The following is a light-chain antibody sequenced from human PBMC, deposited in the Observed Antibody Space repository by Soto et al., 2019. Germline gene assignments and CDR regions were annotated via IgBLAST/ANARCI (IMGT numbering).Light chain of an antibody. Sequence: IVLTQSPATLSSSPGERATLSCRAGQSIAIYLAWYQQKSGQSPRLLIYDTFNRPPGIPDRFSGSGSGTDFTLTISSLEPEDFAVYYCQQRATWTWTFGQGTTVEIK. J-gene: IGKJ1*01. CDR1: QSIAIY. CDR2: DTF. CDR3: QQRATWTWT. V-gene: IGKV3-11*01.